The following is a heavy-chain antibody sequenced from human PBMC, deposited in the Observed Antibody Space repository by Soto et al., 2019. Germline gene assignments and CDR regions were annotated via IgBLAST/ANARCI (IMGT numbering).Heavy chain of an antibody. CDR1: HLRFHSYD. J-gene: IGHJ1*01. CDR3: AKDRAYGGSGSIFDV. CDR2: ISGSPSHI. D-gene: IGHD3-3*01. Sequence: ALRLPHLDSHLRFHSYDMNLVRQAPRKGLECVTVISGSPSHIYYAASVKGRFTISRDNSKNTLYLQMTSLRAEDTAMYLCAKDRAYGGSGSIFDVWGPGSLVTVSS. V-gene: IGHV3-23*01.